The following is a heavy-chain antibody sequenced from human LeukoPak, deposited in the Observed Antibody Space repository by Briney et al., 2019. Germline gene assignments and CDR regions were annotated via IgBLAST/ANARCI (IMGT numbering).Heavy chain of an antibody. Sequence: SETLSLTCTVSGGSISSSSYSWGWIRQPPGKGLEGIGSIYYSGTTYYNPSLKSRVTISVDTSKIQFSLKLSAVAATDTAVYSCASLRFDFWSGYTPPYFDSWGQGTLVTVSS. CDR2: IYYSGTT. CDR3: ASLRFDFWSGYTPPYFDS. CDR1: GGSISSSSYS. J-gene: IGHJ4*02. D-gene: IGHD3-3*01. V-gene: IGHV4-39*01.